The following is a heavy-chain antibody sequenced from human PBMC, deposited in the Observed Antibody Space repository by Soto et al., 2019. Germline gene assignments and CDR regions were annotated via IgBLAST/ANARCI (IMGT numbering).Heavy chain of an antibody. D-gene: IGHD3-3*01. V-gene: IGHV1-69*13. J-gene: IGHJ6*04. Sequence: SVKVSCKASGGTFSSYAISWVRQAPGQGREWMGGIIPIFGTANYAQKFQGRVTITADESTSTAYMELRSLRSEDTAVYYCARAGITILGVVITATYYYGMDVSGKRXTGTASS. CDR3: ARAGITILGVVITATYYYGMDV. CDR1: GGTFSSYA. CDR2: IIPIFGTA.